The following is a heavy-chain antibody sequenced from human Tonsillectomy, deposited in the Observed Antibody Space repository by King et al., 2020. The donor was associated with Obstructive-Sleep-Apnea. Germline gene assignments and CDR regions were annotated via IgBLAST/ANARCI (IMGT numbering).Heavy chain of an antibody. CDR1: GFTFSSYA. CDR3: AREWLIY. V-gene: IGHV3-30*04. CDR2: ISYDGSNK. Sequence: VQLVESGGGVVQPGRSLRLSCAASGFTFSSYAMHWVRQAPGKGLEWVAVISYDGSNKYYADSVKGRFTISRDNSKNTLYLQMNSLRAEDTAVYYCAREWLIYWGQGTLVTVSS. J-gene: IGHJ4*02. D-gene: IGHD3-22*01.